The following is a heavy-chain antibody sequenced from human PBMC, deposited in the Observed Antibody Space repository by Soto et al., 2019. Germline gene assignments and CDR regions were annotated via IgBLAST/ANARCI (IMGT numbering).Heavy chain of an antibody. CDR3: AMSIARDYYYYGMDV. J-gene: IGHJ6*02. Sequence: PGGSLRLSCAASGFTFSSYAMSWVRQAPGKGLEWVSAISGSGGSTYYADSVKGRFTISRDNSKNTLYLQMNSLRAEDTAVYYCAMSIARDYYYYGMDVWRQGTTVTVSS. CDR1: GFTFSSYA. V-gene: IGHV3-23*01. D-gene: IGHD6-13*01. CDR2: ISGSGGST.